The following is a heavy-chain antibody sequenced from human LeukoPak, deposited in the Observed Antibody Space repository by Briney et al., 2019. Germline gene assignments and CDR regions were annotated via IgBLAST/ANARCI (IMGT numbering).Heavy chain of an antibody. D-gene: IGHD6-6*01. CDR2: IKQDGSEK. CDR1: GFTFSSYW. V-gene: IGHV3-7*03. Sequence: GGSLRLSCAASGFTFSSYWMSWVRQAPGKGLEWVANIKQDGSEKYYVDSVKGRFTISRDNAKNSLYLQMNSLRAEDTAIYYCAKKVGLVSAPLYYFDLWGQGTLVTVSS. CDR3: AKKVGLVSAPLYYFDL. J-gene: IGHJ4*02.